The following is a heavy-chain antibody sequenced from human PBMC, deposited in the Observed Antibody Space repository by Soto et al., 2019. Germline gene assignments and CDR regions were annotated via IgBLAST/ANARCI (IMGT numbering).Heavy chain of an antibody. CDR3: AKGLWFGESYGLSDY. J-gene: IGHJ4*02. CDR2: ISGGGGNT. V-gene: IGHV3-23*01. D-gene: IGHD3-10*01. Sequence: GGSLRLSCAASGFTFSNFAMSWVRQAPGKGLEWVSAISGGGGNTYNADSVKGRFTISRDNSKNTLYMKMNSLRAEDTAVYHCAKGLWFGESYGLSDYWGQGTLVTVSS. CDR1: GFTFSNFA.